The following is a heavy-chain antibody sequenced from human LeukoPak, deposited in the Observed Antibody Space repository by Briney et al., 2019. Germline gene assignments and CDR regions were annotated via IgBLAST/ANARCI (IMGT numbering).Heavy chain of an antibody. CDR3: ANGYGYLVAFDI. CDR1: GLTFRSYG. J-gene: IGHJ3*02. D-gene: IGHD5-12*01. Sequence: GGSLRLSCAATGLTFRSYGMDWVRQAPGKGLEWVAFIRYDGNNKDYADSVKGRFTISRDNSKNTLYLQMNSLRVEDTAVYYCANGYGYLVAFDIWGQGTMVTVSS. CDR2: IRYDGNNK. V-gene: IGHV3-30*02.